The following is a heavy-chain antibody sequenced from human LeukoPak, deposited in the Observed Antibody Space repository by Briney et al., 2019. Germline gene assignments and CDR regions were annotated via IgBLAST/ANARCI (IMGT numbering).Heavy chain of an antibody. CDR1: GFTFRTYW. CDR2: IKRDASEK. Sequence: GGSLRLSCAASGFTFRTYWMSWVRQAPGKGLEWVASIKRDASEKYYVDSVKGRFTISRDNAKNSLYLQMNSLRAEDTAVYNCVREAAGGTKGVSGTFDIWGQGTMVTVSS. V-gene: IGHV3-7*01. J-gene: IGHJ3*02. D-gene: IGHD6-13*01. CDR3: VREAAGGTKGVSGTFDI.